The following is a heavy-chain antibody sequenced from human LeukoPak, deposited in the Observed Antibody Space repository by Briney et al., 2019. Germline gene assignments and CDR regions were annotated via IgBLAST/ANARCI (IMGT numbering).Heavy chain of an antibody. Sequence: SETLSLTCAVYGGSFSGYYWSWIRQPPGKGLEWIGEINHSGSTNYNPSLKSRVTISVDTSKNQFSLKLSSVTAADTAVYYCARKTSRGFDPWGQGTLVTVSS. J-gene: IGHJ5*02. CDR2: INHSGST. CDR3: ARKTSRGFDP. V-gene: IGHV4-34*01. CDR1: GGSFSGYY. D-gene: IGHD1/OR15-1a*01.